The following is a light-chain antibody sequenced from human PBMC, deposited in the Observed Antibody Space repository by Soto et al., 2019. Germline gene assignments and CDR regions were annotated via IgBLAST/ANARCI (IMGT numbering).Light chain of an antibody. Sequence: SYVLTQPPSLSVAPGKTASITCGGTSIGTKSVHWFQQRPAQAPVLVMSYDSDRPSGIPERFSATNSDNTATLTISRVEVGDEADYYCQVWYRSSDHVLFGGGTKLTVL. CDR1: SIGTKS. V-gene: IGLV3-21*04. CDR2: YDS. J-gene: IGLJ2*01. CDR3: QVWYRSSDHVL.